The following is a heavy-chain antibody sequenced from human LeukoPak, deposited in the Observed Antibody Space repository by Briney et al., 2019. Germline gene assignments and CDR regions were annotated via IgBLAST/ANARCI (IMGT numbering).Heavy chain of an antibody. CDR3: AKEGGDCTNGVCSSYYYYYMDV. V-gene: IGHV3-30*18. CDR2: ISYDGSNK. CDR1: GFTFSSYG. D-gene: IGHD2-8*01. Sequence: GGSLRLSCAASGFTFSSYGMHWVRQAPGKGLEWVAVISYDGSNKYYADSVKGRFTISRDNSKNTLYLQMNSLRAEDTAVYYCAKEGGDCTNGVCSSYYYYYMDVWGKGTTVTVSS. J-gene: IGHJ6*03.